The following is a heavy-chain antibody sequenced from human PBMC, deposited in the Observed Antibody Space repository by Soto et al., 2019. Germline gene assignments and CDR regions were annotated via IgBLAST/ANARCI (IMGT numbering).Heavy chain of an antibody. D-gene: IGHD3-10*01. J-gene: IGHJ6*02. CDR2: ISYDGSNK. Sequence: GGSLRLSCAASGFTFSSYAMHRVRQAPGKGLEWVAVISYDGSNKYYADSVKGRFTISRDNSKNTLYLQMNSLRAEDTAVYYCARGFLLDYYYGMDVWGQGTTVTVSS. V-gene: IGHV3-30-3*01. CDR1: GFTFSSYA. CDR3: ARGFLLDYYYGMDV.